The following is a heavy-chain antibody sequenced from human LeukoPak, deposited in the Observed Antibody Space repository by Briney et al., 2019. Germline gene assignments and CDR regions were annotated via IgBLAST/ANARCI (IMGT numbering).Heavy chain of an antibody. D-gene: IGHD2-21*02. J-gene: IGHJ3*02. CDR1: GYTFTGYY. Sequence: ASVKLSCKASGYTFTGYYIHWVRQAPGQGLGGRGWINPNSGGTNYAQKFQGRVTMTRDTSISTDYMELSRLRSDDTAVYYCARDRDCGISFDIWGQGTMVTVSS. CDR3: ARDRDCGISFDI. CDR2: INPNSGGT. V-gene: IGHV1-2*02.